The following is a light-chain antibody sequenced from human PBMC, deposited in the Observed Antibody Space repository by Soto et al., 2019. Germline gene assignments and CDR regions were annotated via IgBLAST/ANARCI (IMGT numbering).Light chain of an antibody. CDR1: QDITSY. J-gene: IGKJ1*01. CDR2: AAS. CDR3: QQLNSYPRT. Sequence: IQLTQSPSSLSASVGDRVTITCRAGQDITSYLAWYQQKPGKAPKLLIYAASTLQSGVPSRFSGSGSGTDFTLTIISLQPEDFATYYCQQLNSYPRTFGQGTKVEIK. V-gene: IGKV1-9*01.